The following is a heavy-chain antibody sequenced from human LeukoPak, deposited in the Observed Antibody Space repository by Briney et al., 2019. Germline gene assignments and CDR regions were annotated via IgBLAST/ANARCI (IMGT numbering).Heavy chain of an antibody. J-gene: IGHJ4*02. CDR1: GFTFSSYA. CDR3: ARKLVGATSPLGY. CDR2: ISGSGGST. V-gene: IGHV3-23*01. D-gene: IGHD1-26*01. Sequence: GGSLRLSCAASGFTFSSYAMSWVRQAPGKGLEWVSAISGSGGSTYYADSVKGRFTISRDNSKNTLYLQMNSLRAEDTAVYYCARKLVGATSPLGYWGQGTLVTVSS.